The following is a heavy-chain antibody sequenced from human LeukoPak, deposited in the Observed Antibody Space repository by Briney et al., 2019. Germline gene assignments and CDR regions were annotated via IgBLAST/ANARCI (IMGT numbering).Heavy chain of an antibody. Sequence: SETLSLTCTVSGYSVSSGYYWGWIRQPPGKGLEWIGYIYYSGSTNYNPSLKSRVTISVDTSKNQFSLKLSSVTAADTAVYYCARTTEAHSWRTRYYDYYMDVWGKGTTVTVSS. CDR2: IYYSGST. J-gene: IGHJ6*03. CDR1: GYSVSSGYY. D-gene: IGHD6-13*01. V-gene: IGHV4-61*01. CDR3: ARTTEAHSWRTRYYDYYMDV.